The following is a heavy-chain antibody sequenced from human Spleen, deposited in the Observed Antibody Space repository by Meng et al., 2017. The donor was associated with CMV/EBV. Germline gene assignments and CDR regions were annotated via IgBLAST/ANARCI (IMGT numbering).Heavy chain of an antibody. J-gene: IGHJ4*02. CDR2: IYTSGST. Sequence: QLQGAGPGLVTPSQSLSLTCTVSGGSISSGSYYCSWIRQPAGKGLEWIGRIYTSGSTNYNPSLKSRVTISVDTSKNQFSLKLSSVTAADTAVYYCAVSSSSWTFDYWGQGTLVTVSS. V-gene: IGHV4-61*02. D-gene: IGHD6-13*01. CDR1: GGSISSGSYY. CDR3: AVSSSSWTFDY.